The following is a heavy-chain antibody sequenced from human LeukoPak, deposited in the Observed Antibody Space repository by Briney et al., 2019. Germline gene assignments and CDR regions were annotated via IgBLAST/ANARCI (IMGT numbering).Heavy chain of an antibody. V-gene: IGHV3-7*01. D-gene: IGHD1-1*01. CDR1: GFTFSTYW. Sequence: PGGSLRLSCATSGFTFSTYWMSWVRQAPGKGLEWVANIKQGGSEKYYVDSVKGRFTISRDNAKNSLYLQMNSLRAEDTAMYYCARDARTASGNFDTWGQGTMVTVSS. CDR3: ARDARTASGNFDT. J-gene: IGHJ3*02. CDR2: IKQGGSEK.